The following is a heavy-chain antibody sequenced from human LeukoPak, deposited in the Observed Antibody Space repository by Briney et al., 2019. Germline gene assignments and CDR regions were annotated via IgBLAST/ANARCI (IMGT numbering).Heavy chain of an antibody. CDR3: ARVPDYSGSYG. V-gene: IGHV3-21*01. Sequence: GGSLRLSCAVSGFIYNSYSKLGARQAPGKGLEWVSSISSSSSYIYYADSVKGRFTISRDNAKNSLYLQMNSLRAENTAVYYCARVPDYSGSYGWGQGTLVTVSS. D-gene: IGHD1-26*01. J-gene: IGHJ4*02. CDR2: ISSSSSYI. CDR1: GFIYNSYS.